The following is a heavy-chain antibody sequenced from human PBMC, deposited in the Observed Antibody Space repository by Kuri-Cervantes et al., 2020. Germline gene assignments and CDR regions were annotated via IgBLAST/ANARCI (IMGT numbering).Heavy chain of an antibody. J-gene: IGHJ4*02. CDR2: IYYSGST. CDR3: ARVSFTYDILTGYYPNHFDY. V-gene: IGHV4-59*01. Sequence: SETLSLTCTVSGGSISSYYWSWIRQPPGKGLEWIGYIYYSGSTNYNPSLKSRVTISVDTSKNQFSLKLSSVTAADTAVYYCARVSFTYDILTGYYPNHFDYWGQGTRGTVSS. CDR1: GGSISSYY. D-gene: IGHD3-9*01.